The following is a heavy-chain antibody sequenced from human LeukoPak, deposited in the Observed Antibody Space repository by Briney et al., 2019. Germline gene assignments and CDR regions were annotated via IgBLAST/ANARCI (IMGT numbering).Heavy chain of an antibody. D-gene: IGHD6-19*01. CDR3: ARMDSGWLIDL. J-gene: IGHJ2*01. CDR2: IYYSGST. V-gene: IGHV4-59*08. CDR1: GGSISSYY. Sequence: PSETLSLTCTVSGGSISSYYWSWIRQPPGKGLEWIGYIYYSGSTNYNPSLKSRVTISVDTSKNQFSLKLSSVTAADTAVYYCARMDSGWLIDLWGRGTLFTVSS.